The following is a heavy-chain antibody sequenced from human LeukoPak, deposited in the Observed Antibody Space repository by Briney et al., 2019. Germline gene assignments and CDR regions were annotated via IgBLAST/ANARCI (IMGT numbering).Heavy chain of an antibody. Sequence: PGGSLRLSRAASGFTFSSYAMSWVRQAPGKGLEWVSAISGSGGSTYYADSVKGRFTISRDNSKNTLYLQMNSLRAEDTAVYYCAREVGQYRDYYYYYYMDVWGKGTTVTVSS. CDR2: ISGSGGST. J-gene: IGHJ6*03. CDR3: AREVGQYRDYYYYYYMDV. CDR1: GFTFSSYA. D-gene: IGHD2-2*01. V-gene: IGHV3-23*01.